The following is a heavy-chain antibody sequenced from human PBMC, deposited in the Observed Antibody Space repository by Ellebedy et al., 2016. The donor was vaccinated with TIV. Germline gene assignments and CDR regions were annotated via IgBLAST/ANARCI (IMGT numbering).Heavy chain of an antibody. CDR2: IGPRSNYK. CDR3: AKGTWIQLWLGY. D-gene: IGHD5-18*01. V-gene: IGHV3-23*01. J-gene: IGHJ4*02. Sequence: GESLKISCAASGFTFSNYAMAWVRQAPGKGLEWVSAIGPRSNYKFYADSVKGRIAISRDNSENTLFLQMHSLRGEDTAVYYCAKGTWIQLWLGYWGQGTLVTVSS. CDR1: GFTFSNYA.